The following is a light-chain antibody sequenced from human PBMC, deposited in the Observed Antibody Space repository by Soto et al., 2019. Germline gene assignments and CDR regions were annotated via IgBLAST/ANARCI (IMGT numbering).Light chain of an antibody. CDR3: QSYDSSLSGTV. CDR2: GNS. V-gene: IGLV1-40*01. J-gene: IGLJ2*01. CDR1: SSNIGAGYD. Sequence: QLVLTQPTSVSGAPGQRVTISCTGSSSNIGAGYDVHWYQQLPGTAPKLLIYGNSNRPSGVPDRFSGYKSGTSASLAITGLQADDEADYYCQSYDSSLSGTVFGGGTKLTIL.